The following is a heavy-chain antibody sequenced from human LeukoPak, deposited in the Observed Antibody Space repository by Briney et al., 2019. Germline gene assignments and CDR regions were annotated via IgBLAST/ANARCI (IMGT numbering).Heavy chain of an antibody. Sequence: SETLSLTCTVSSGSISSSSYYWGWIRQPPGTGLEWIGNIYYSESTYYNPSLKSRVTISLDTSKNQFSLKLSSVTAADTAVYYCARVMWLQSMEYFDYWGQGTLVTVSS. CDR3: ARVMWLQSMEYFDY. V-gene: IGHV4-39*07. CDR2: IYYSEST. J-gene: IGHJ4*02. CDR1: SGSISSSSYY. D-gene: IGHD5-24*01.